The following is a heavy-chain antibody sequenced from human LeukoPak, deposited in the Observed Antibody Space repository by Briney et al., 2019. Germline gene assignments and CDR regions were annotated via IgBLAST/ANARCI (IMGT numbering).Heavy chain of an antibody. V-gene: IGHV5-51*01. D-gene: IGHD4-23*01. CDR2: IYFDDSDT. CDR3: ARSLHGNSLDY. J-gene: IGHJ4*02. CDR1: GDTLTDTY. Sequence: GESLKISCKGSGDTLTDTYIAWVRQMPGKGLEWMGIIYFDDSDTRYSPSFHGQVTISVDPSISTAYLQWTSLKTSDTAMYYCARSLHGNSLDYWGQGSLVTVSS.